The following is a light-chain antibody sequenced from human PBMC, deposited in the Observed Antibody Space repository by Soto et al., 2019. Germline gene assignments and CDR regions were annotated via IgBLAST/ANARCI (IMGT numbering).Light chain of an antibody. Sequence: EIVLTQSPGTLSLSPGERAILSCRASQSLSSSFLAWYQQKPGQAPRLLIYSSSNRATGIPDRFSGGGSGTDFTLTISRLEPADCAVYYCQQYGRSPLTFGGGTKVEIK. CDR2: SSS. J-gene: IGKJ4*01. V-gene: IGKV3-20*01. CDR3: QQYGRSPLT. CDR1: QSLSSSF.